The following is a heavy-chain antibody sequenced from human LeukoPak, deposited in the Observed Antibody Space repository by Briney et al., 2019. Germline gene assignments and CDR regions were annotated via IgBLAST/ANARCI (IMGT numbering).Heavy chain of an antibody. CDR1: GFTFSNYE. D-gene: IGHD1-26*01. CDR3: ARETIVFDN. J-gene: IGHJ4*02. V-gene: IGHV3-48*03. CDR2: IHSGGTT. Sequence: GGSLRLSRAASGFTFSNYEMNWVRQAPGKGLEWIAYIHSGGTTKYADSVKGRFTISRDNAENSLYLQMNSLRAEDTAVYYCARETIVFDNWGQGTLVAVSS.